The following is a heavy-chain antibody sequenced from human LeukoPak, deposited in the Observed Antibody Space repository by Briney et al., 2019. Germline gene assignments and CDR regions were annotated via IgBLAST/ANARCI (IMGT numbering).Heavy chain of an antibody. CDR3: ARDRGPRTGFMVREAYDY. J-gene: IGHJ4*02. D-gene: IGHD3-10*01. Sequence: GGSLRLSCAASGLTFSSHWIHWVRQAPGKGLVWVSRINTDGSITNYADSVKGRFSISRDNAKNTLYLQMSSLRAEDTAVYYCARDRGPRTGFMVREAYDYWGQGTLVTVSS. CDR1: GLTFSSHW. V-gene: IGHV3-74*01. CDR2: INTDGSIT.